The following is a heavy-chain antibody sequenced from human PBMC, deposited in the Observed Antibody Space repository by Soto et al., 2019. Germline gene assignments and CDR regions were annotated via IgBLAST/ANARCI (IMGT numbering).Heavy chain of an antibody. J-gene: IGHJ5*02. D-gene: IGHD3-3*01. Sequence: ASVTVSCTASGGTFSRDAISWVRQAPGQGLEWMGGIIPIFGTANYAQKFQGRVTITADESTSTAYMELSSLRSEDTAVYYCASGHDFWSGYYIPIRNWFDPWGQGTLVTVSS. CDR2: IIPIFGTA. CDR3: ASGHDFWSGYYIPIRNWFDP. CDR1: GGTFSRDA. V-gene: IGHV1-69*13.